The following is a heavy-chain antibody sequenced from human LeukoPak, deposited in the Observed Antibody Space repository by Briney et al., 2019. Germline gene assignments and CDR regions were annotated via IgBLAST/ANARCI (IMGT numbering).Heavy chain of an antibody. Sequence: PGRSRRLSCAASGFTFSSYAMSWVRQAPGKGLEWVALISYDGSTVYYADSVKGRFTISRDNSKNTLFLQMNRLRAEDTAVYYCAKGYPPMTTVTLPFDYWGQGTLVTVSS. J-gene: IGHJ4*02. CDR3: AKGYPPMTTVTLPFDY. CDR1: GFTFSSYA. V-gene: IGHV3-30*18. CDR2: ISYDGSTV. D-gene: IGHD4-17*01.